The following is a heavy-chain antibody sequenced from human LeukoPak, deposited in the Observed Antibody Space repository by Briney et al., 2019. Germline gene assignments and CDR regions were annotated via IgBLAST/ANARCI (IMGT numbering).Heavy chain of an antibody. CDR3: AREKSGEFDY. CDR2: IYYSGST. CDR1: GGSINSYY. V-gene: IGHV4-59*01. J-gene: IGHJ4*02. D-gene: IGHD7-27*01. Sequence: SETLSLTCTVSGGSINSYYWSWIRQPPGKGLEWIGYIYYSGSTNYNPSLKSRVTISVDTSKNQFSLKLNSVTAADTAVYYCAREKSGEFDYWGQGTLVTVSS.